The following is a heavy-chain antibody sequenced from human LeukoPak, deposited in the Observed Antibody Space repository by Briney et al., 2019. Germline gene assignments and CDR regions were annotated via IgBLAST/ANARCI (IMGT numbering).Heavy chain of an antibody. CDR3: AKGLAGYPYYFDY. CDR1: GFTISRYS. V-gene: IGHV3-21*04. Sequence: PGGSLRLSCAASGFTISRYSMNWVRQAPGKGVEGVSCMSRSRNYIYYADSVKGRFTISRDNAKNSLYLQMESLRAEDTALYYCAKGLAGYPYYFDYWGQGTLVTVSS. D-gene: IGHD5-12*01. CDR2: MSRSRNYI. J-gene: IGHJ4*02.